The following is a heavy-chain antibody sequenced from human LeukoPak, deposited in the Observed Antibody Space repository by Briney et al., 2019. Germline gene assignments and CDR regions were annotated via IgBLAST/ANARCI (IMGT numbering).Heavy chain of an antibody. CDR3: ARQYGSGTYYNSFDY. D-gene: IGHD3-10*01. V-gene: IGHV5-51*01. CDR2: IYPGDSDI. J-gene: IGHJ4*02. Sequence: GESLKISCKGSGYSFSNYWIGWVRQMPGKGLEWMGIIYPGDSDIRYSPSFQDQVTISADKSISTAYLLWSSLKASDTAMYYCARQYGSGTYYNSFDYWGQGTLVTVSS. CDR1: GYSFSNYW.